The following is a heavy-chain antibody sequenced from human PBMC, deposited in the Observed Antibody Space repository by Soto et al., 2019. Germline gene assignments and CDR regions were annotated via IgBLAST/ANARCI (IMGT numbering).Heavy chain of an antibody. CDR2: ISSSGSTI. CDR1: GFTFSSYE. Sequence: GGSLRLSCAASGFTFSSYEMNWVRQAPGKGLEWVSYISSSGSTIYYADSVKGRFTISRDNAKNSLYLQMDSLRAEDTAVYYCARGTYYYDSSGYHWFDPWGQGTLVTVSS. V-gene: IGHV3-48*03. J-gene: IGHJ5*02. CDR3: ARGTYYYDSSGYHWFDP. D-gene: IGHD3-22*01.